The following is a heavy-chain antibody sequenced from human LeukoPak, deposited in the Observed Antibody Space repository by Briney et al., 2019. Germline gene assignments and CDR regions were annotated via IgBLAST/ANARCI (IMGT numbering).Heavy chain of an antibody. J-gene: IGHJ6*03. CDR2: IKQDGSEK. D-gene: IGHD2-2*01. Sequence: GGSLRLSCAASGFTFSSYWMSWVRQAPGKGLEWVANIKQDGSEKYYVDSVKGRFTISRDNAKNSLYLQMNSLRAEDTAVYYCARGVGCSSTSCLYHYYYYYMDVWGKGTTVTVSS. V-gene: IGHV3-7*01. CDR1: GFTFSSYW. CDR3: ARGVGCSSTSCLYHYYYYYMDV.